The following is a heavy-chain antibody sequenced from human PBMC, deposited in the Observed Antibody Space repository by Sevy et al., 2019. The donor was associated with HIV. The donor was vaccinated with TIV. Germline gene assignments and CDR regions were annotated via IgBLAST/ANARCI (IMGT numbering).Heavy chain of an antibody. Sequence: ASVKVSCKAPGYTFTGDYMHWVRQTPGQGLEWMGWINPKRGDTKSAQRFQGRVTMTRDTSISTAYMELSRLRSDDTAVYYCARAGTLYSGYTYGSIDFWGQGTLVTVSS. J-gene: IGHJ4*02. D-gene: IGHD5-18*01. V-gene: IGHV1-2*02. CDR3: ARAGTLYSGYTYGSIDF. CDR1: GYTFTGDY. CDR2: INPKRGDT.